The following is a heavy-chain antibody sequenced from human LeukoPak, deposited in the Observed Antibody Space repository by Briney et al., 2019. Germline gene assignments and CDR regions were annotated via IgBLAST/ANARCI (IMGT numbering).Heavy chain of an antibody. V-gene: IGHV4-39*01. J-gene: IGHJ4*02. CDR3: ARHLFSVVATIDY. CDR2: IYYTGST. D-gene: IGHD5-12*01. CDR1: GSSISRSSYY. Sequence: KPSETLSLTCTVSGSSISRSSYYWGWIRQPPGKGLEWIGSIYYTGSTYYNPSLKSRVTISADTSKNQFSLKLSSVTAADTAVYYCARHLFSVVATIDYWGQGTLVTVSS.